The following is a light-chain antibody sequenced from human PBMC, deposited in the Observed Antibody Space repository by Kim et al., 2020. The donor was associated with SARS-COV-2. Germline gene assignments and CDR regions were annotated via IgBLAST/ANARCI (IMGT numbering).Light chain of an antibody. J-gene: IGLJ3*02. CDR3: SSYTSSDTWV. CDR1: STDVGGYNY. CDR2: DVS. V-gene: IGLV2-14*01. Sequence: QSALTQPASVSGSPGQSITISCTGTSTDVGGYNYVSWYQQYPDKAPKLMIYDVSKRPSGVSNRFSGSKSGNTASLSISGLQAEDEGDYYCSSYTSSDTWVFGGGTKL.